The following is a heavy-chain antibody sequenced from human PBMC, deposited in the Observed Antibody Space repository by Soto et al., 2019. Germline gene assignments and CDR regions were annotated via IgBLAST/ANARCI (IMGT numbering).Heavy chain of an antibody. CDR3: ANPTDYNWNDY. J-gene: IGHJ4*02. Sequence: EVQLLESGGGLVQPGGSPRLSCAASGFTFRSYAMSWVRQAPGKGLEWISAVRGSGGRTYYADSVKGRFTISRDNSKDKLYLPMNNLRAEDTFVYYCANPTDYNWNDYWGQGTLVTVSS. V-gene: IGHV3-23*01. CDR1: GFTFRSYA. CDR2: VRGSGGRT. D-gene: IGHD1-20*01.